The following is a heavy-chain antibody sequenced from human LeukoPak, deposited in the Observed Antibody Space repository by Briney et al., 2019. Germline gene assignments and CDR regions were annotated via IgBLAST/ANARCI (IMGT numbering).Heavy chain of an antibody. CDR2: IKYDGSMT. CDR1: GFTFSTYW. Sequence: GGSLRLSCAASGFTFSTYWMHWVRQAPGKGLVWVSRIKYDGSMTTYGDSVKGRFSISRDNAKNTVDLQMNSLRAEDTALYYCAKDISRDYYDSSGPLDYWGQGTLVTVSS. V-gene: IGHV3-74*01. J-gene: IGHJ4*02. D-gene: IGHD3-22*01. CDR3: AKDISRDYYDSSGPLDY.